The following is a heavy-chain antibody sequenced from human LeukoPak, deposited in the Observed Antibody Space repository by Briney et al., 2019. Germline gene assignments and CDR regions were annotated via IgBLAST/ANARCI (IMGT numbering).Heavy chain of an antibody. Sequence: GGSLRLSCAASGFTFSSYAMSWVRRAPGKGLEWVSAISGSGGSTYYADSVKGRFTISRDNSKNTLYLQMNSLRAEDTAVYYCAKDGESSGYYYGEVDYWGQGTLVTVSS. D-gene: IGHD3-22*01. CDR1: GFTFSSYA. CDR3: AKDGESSGYYYGEVDY. J-gene: IGHJ4*02. CDR2: ISGSGGST. V-gene: IGHV3-23*01.